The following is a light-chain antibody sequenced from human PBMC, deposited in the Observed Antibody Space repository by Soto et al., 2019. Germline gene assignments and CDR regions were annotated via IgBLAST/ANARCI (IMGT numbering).Light chain of an antibody. J-gene: IGLJ1*01. CDR3: SLYRSGNTYV. V-gene: IGLV2-18*01. CDR1: STDFVSYNR. CDR2: EVR. Sequence: QSALTQPPSVSGSPGQSVTISCTGTSTDFVSYNRVSWYQQPPGTAPKLMIYEVRKRPSGVPDRFSGSKSGNTASLTISGLEAADEADYYCSLYRSGNTYVFGTGTKLTVL.